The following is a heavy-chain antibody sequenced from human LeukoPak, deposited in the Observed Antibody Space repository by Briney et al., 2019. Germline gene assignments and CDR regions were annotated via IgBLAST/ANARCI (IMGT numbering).Heavy chain of an antibody. CDR2: INWNGGST. J-gene: IGHJ3*02. Sequence: GGSLRLSYAASGFTFDDYGMSWVRQAPGKGLEWVSGINWNGGSTGYADSVKGRFTISRDNAKNSLYLQMNSLRAEDTALYYCARDGGYDILTGDPRGAFDIWGQGTMVTVSS. CDR3: ARDGGYDILTGDPRGAFDI. D-gene: IGHD3-9*01. V-gene: IGHV3-20*03. CDR1: GFTFDDYG.